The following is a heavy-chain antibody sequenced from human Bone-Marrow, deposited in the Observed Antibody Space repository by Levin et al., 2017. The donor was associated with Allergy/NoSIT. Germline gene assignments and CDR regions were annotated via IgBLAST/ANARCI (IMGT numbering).Heavy chain of an antibody. CDR2: ISSSSSYI. Sequence: GGSLRLSCAASGFTFSSYSMNWVRQAPGKGLEWVSSISSSSSYIYYADSVKGRFTISRDNAKNSLYLQMNSLRAEDTAVYYCARVVPSEGDYIWGSYRYTHFDYWGQGTLVTVSS. J-gene: IGHJ4*02. CDR3: ARVVPSEGDYIWGSYRYTHFDY. D-gene: IGHD3-16*02. V-gene: IGHV3-21*01. CDR1: GFTFSSYS.